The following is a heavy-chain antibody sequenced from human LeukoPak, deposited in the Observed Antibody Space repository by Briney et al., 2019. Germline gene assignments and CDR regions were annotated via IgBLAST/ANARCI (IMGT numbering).Heavy chain of an antibody. CDR2: IYYSGST. D-gene: IGHD2-15*01. V-gene: IGHV4-59*08. CDR3: ASSSIHCSGDSCQSLGSFDI. Sequence: SETLSLTCTVSGGSISSYYWSWIRQPPGKGLEWIGYIYYSGSTNYNPSLKSRVTISVDTSKNQFSLKLSSVTAADTAVYYCASSSIHCSGDSCQSLGSFDIWDQGTMVTVSS. J-gene: IGHJ3*02. CDR1: GGSISSYY.